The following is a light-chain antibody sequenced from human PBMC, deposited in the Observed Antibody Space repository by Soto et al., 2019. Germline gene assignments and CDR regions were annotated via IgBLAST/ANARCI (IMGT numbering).Light chain of an antibody. CDR1: QSVASRN. J-gene: IGKJ5*01. Sequence: EVVLAQSPGTLSLSPWERATLSWRAGQSVASRNLAWYQQKSGQAPRLLIYGASSRAIHTPDRFSGSASGTDFTLTTSRLEPEDFAVYSCQQYGSSPPITFGQGTRLEIK. V-gene: IGKV3-20*01. CDR2: GAS. CDR3: QQYGSSPPIT.